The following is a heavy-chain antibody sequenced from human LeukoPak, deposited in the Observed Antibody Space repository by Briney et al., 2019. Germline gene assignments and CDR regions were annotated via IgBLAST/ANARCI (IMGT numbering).Heavy chain of an antibody. CDR2: INQDGSQK. CDR1: GFVLSTYW. CDR3: ASGLLPSLLTAFDF. J-gene: IGHJ4*02. V-gene: IGHV3-7*01. D-gene: IGHD1-14*01. Sequence: GGSLRLSCAASGFVLSTYWMIWVRQAPGNGLEWVAHINQDGSQKYYVDSVKGRFTISRDNARNSLYLQMNSLRAEDTAVYYCASGLLPSLLTAFDFWGLGTLVSVSS.